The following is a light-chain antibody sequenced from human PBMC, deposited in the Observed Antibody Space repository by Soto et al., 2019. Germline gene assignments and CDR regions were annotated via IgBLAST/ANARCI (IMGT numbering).Light chain of an antibody. V-gene: IGKV3-20*01. CDR3: QQYGISPQT. CDR1: QTVSSSF. J-gene: IGKJ1*01. Sequence: EIVLTQSPGTLSFSPGERASLSCRASQTVSSSFLAWYQQTPGQAPRLLIYAASSRATGIPDRFSGSGSGTDFTLTISRLEPEDFAVYYCQQYGISPQTFGQGTKVDIK. CDR2: AAS.